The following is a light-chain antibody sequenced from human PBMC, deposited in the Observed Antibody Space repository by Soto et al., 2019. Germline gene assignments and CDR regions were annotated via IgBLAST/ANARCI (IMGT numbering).Light chain of an antibody. Sequence: QSALTQPASVSGSPGQSIAISCTGSSSDVGIYNYVSWYQQHPGKVPKLIIYEVSHRPSGVSNRFSGSKSGNTASLTISGLQAEDEADYYCSSYTTSSTRVFGTGTKVTVL. CDR2: EVS. J-gene: IGLJ1*01. CDR1: SSDVGIYNY. CDR3: SSYTTSSTRV. V-gene: IGLV2-14*01.